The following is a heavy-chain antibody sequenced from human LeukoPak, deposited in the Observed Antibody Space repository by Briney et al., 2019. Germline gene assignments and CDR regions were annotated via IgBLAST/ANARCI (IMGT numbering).Heavy chain of an antibody. CDR2: ISYDGSNK. V-gene: IGHV3-30*04. D-gene: IGHD5-24*01. CDR3: ARDLKVRGRVATMSFGDY. J-gene: IGHJ4*02. Sequence: PGRSLRLSCAASGFTFSSYAMHWVRQAPGKGLEWVAVISYDGSNKYYADSVKGRFTISRDNSKNTLYLQMNSLRAEDTAVYYCARDLKVRGRVATMSFGDYWGQGTLVTVSS. CDR1: GFTFSSYA.